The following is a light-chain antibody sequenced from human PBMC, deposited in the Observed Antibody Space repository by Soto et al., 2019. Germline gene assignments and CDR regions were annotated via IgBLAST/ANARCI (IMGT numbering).Light chain of an antibody. CDR2: DNN. CDR1: ISNIGAGYD. Sequence: QSALTQSPSLSGAPGQRVTLSCTGSISNIGAGYDVHWYQQLPGAAPKLLIYDNNNRPSGVPDRFSGSKSGASASLAITGLQAEDEADYYCQSYDTRLSGYVFGTGTKVTVL. V-gene: IGLV1-40*03. J-gene: IGLJ1*01. CDR3: QSYDTRLSGYV.